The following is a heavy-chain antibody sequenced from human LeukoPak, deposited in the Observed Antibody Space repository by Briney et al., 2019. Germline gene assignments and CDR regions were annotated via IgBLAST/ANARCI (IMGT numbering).Heavy chain of an antibody. CDR1: GFTFSGYG. V-gene: IGHV3-33*01. Sequence: PGGSLRLSCAASGFTFSGYGMHWVRQAPGKGLEWVAVIWYDGSNKYYADSVKGRFTISRDNSKNTLYLQMNSLRAEDTAVYYCARDLYYDSSGSDYWGQGTLVTVSS. CDR2: IWYDGSNK. J-gene: IGHJ4*02. CDR3: ARDLYYDSSGSDY. D-gene: IGHD3-22*01.